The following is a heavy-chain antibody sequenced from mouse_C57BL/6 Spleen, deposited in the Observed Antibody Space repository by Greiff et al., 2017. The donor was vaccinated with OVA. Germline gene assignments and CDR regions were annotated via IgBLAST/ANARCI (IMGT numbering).Heavy chain of an antibody. J-gene: IGHJ2*01. Sequence: VQLQQPGAELVKPGASVKLSCKASGYTFTSYWMHWVKQRPGQGLEWIGMIHPNSGSTNYNEKFKSKATLTVDKSSSTAYMQLSSLTSEDSAVYYCARCTTVVAYYFDYWGQGITLTVSS. CDR2: IHPNSGST. CDR3: ARCTTVVAYYFDY. V-gene: IGHV1-64*01. CDR1: GYTFTSYW. D-gene: IGHD1-1*01.